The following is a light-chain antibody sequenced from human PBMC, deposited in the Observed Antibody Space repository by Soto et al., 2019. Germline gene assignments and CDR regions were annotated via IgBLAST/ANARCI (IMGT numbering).Light chain of an antibody. V-gene: IGKV4-1*01. CDR3: QQYYSTLT. J-gene: IGKJ4*01. Sequence: DIVMTQSPDSLAVSLGERATINCKSSQSVLYSSNSKNYLAWYQQKPGQPPKLLIYWASTRESGVPDRFSGSGSGTHFTLTISSLQSEDAAVYYCQQYYSTLTFGGGTKVKIK. CDR1: QSVLYSSNSKNY. CDR2: WAS.